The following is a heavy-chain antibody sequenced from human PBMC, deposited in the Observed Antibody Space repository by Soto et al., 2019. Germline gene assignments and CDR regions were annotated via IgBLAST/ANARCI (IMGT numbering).Heavy chain of an antibody. CDR3: RRDASRASSTRGCVEC. V-gene: IGHV3-21*01. CDR2: ISSNSAYI. D-gene: IGHD6-13*01. J-gene: IGHJ4*02. CDR1: GFTLRGYT. Sequence: GRTLRLACAPSGFTLRGYTMNWVRQAPGKGLEWVSTISSNSAYIYYTDALRGRFTISRDNAKNSLHLQMNSLRAEDTAVYYWRRDASRASSTRGCVECWGRGSRVAASS.